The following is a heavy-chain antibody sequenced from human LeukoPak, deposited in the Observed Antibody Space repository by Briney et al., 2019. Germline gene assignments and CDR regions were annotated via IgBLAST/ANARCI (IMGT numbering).Heavy chain of an antibody. J-gene: IGHJ3*01. D-gene: IGHD4-17*01. CDR2: IKGSGGGS. V-gene: IGHV3-23*01. CDR3: GRDPNGDYVGAFEF. CDR1: GFTFSSYW. Sequence: GGSLRLSCAASGFTFSSYWMTWVRQAPGKGLEWVSSIKGSGGGSSYADSVKGRFTMTRDNSKSTLYLQMNSLRAGDTAVYFCGRDPNGDYVGAFEFWGQGTLVTVSS.